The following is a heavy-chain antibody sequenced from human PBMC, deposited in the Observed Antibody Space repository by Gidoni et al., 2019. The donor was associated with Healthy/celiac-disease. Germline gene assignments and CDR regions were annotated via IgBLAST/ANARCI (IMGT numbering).Heavy chain of an antibody. J-gene: IGHJ3*02. Sequence: QVKLVESGGGVVQPGRSLRLPCAESGFTFSSDGMHWVRQAPGKGLEWLAVIWYDGSNKYYADSVKGRFTISRDNSKNTLYLQMNSLRAEDTAVYYCASLRAMTHDAFDIWGQGTMVTVSS. D-gene: IGHD2-2*01. CDR3: ASLRAMTHDAFDI. CDR2: IWYDGSNK. V-gene: IGHV3-33*01. CDR1: GFTFSSDG.